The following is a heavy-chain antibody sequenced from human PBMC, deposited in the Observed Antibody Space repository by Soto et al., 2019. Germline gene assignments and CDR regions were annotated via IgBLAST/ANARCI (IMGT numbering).Heavy chain of an antibody. CDR1: GFTFNTYT. J-gene: IGHJ6*02. CDR3: AREYDTWSGYFFYYYSLDV. V-gene: IGHV3-48*02. Sequence: GGSLRLSCTASGFTFNTYTINWVRQAPGKGLERVSSVSSSSRSIKYADSVKGRAIISRDNAKNSVFLQMNSLRDEDTAVYYCAREYDTWSGYFFYYYSLDVWGQGTTVTVSS. D-gene: IGHD3-3*01. CDR2: VSSSSRSI.